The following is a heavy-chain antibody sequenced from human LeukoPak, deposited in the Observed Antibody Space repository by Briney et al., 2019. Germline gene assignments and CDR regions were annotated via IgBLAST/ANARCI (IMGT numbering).Heavy chain of an antibody. J-gene: IGHJ4*02. V-gene: IGHV3-15*01. Sequence: PVGSLRLSCAASGFTFSNAWMSWVRQAPGKGLEWVGRIKSKTDGGTTDYAAPVKGRFTISRGDSKNTLYLQMNSLKTEDTAVYYCTALDTAMVAGVDYWGQGTLVTVSS. CDR3: TALDTAMVAGVDY. CDR1: GFTFSNAW. CDR2: IKSKTDGGTT. D-gene: IGHD5-18*01.